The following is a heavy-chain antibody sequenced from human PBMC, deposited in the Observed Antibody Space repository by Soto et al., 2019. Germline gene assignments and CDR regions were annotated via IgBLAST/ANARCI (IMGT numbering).Heavy chain of an antibody. V-gene: IGHV3-30*02. J-gene: IGHJ4*02. CDR1: GFAFSTYA. CDR3: AKRLPQTVGFMPFIRPDTPGYFDF. CDR2: IWNDGSDK. D-gene: IGHD2-2*01. Sequence: PGGSLRLSCTASGFAFSTYAMHWVRQAPGKGLEWVALIWNDGSDKYYADSVKGRFTVSRDNSKNTLCLQMNSLRAEDTAMFYCAKRLPQTVGFMPFIRPDTPGYFDFWGQGTLVTVSS.